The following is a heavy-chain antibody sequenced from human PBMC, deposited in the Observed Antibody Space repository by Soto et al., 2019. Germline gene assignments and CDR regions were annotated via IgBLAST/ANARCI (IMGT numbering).Heavy chain of an antibody. D-gene: IGHD3-16*01. CDR3: ARAPLTFGGVMPDAFDI. CDR2: IYYSGST. Sequence: SETLSLTCTVSGGSISSGGYYWSWIRQHPGKGLEWIGYIYYSGSTYYNPSLKSRFTISVDTSKNQFSLKLNSVTAADTALYYCARAPLTFGGVMPDAFDIWGQGTMVTVSS. J-gene: IGHJ3*02. CDR1: GGSISSGGYY. V-gene: IGHV4-31*03.